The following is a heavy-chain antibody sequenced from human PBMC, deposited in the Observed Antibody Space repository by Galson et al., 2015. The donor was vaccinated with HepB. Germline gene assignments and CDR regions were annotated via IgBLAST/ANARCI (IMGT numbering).Heavy chain of an antibody. Sequence: SLRLSCAASGFTFSRFWMSWVRQAPGKGLEWVANIRKDGSEEYYVDSVKGRFTISRDNAKNSLYLQMNSLRDEDTAVYHCARVGYYDRGDYPDPYFDSWGQGTLVTVSS. D-gene: IGHD3-22*01. V-gene: IGHV3-7*01. CDR1: GFTFSRFW. CDR2: IRKDGSEE. CDR3: ARVGYYDRGDYPDPYFDS. J-gene: IGHJ4*02.